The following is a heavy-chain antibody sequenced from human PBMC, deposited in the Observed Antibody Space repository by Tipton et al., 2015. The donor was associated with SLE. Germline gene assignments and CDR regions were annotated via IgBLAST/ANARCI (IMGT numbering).Heavy chain of an antibody. D-gene: IGHD6-13*01. CDR2: IYYSGST. CDR1: GGSISSHY. Sequence: TLSLTCTVSGGSISSHYWSWIRQPPGKGLEWIGYIYYSGSTNYNPSLESRVTISVDTSKNQFSLKLSSVTAADTAVYYCARGIAASFYYYYGMDVWGQGTTVTVSS. CDR3: ARGIAASFYYYYGMDV. J-gene: IGHJ6*02. V-gene: IGHV4-59*11.